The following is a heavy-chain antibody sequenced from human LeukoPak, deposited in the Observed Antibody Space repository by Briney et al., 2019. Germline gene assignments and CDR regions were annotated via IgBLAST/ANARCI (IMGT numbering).Heavy chain of an antibody. J-gene: IGHJ5*02. CDR3: AKGSLFQHGGWFDP. CDR1: GFSFGNYG. CDR2: IWFDGSEE. V-gene: IGHV3-33*06. D-gene: IGHD3-16*02. Sequence: GRSLRLSCEGSGFSFGNYGMHWVRQAPGKGPEWVAVIWFDGSEEHYADSVEGRFAISRDNSKSMLYLQMNSLRVEDTAVYHCAKGSLFQHGGWFDPWGQGTVVTDSS.